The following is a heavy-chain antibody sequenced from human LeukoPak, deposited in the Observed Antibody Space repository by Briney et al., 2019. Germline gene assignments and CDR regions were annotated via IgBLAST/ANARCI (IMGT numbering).Heavy chain of an antibody. D-gene: IGHD3-22*01. V-gene: IGHV4-31*03. Sequence: SQTLSLTCSVSGDSISRGGDYWTWIRQHPEKGLEWIGYISGSGSTYYSPSLRSRVTVSADTSKNQFSLKLSSVTAADTAMYYCARNFYDSSVAFDIWGQGTMLTVSS. J-gene: IGHJ3*02. CDR2: ISGSGST. CDR3: ARNFYDSSVAFDI. CDR1: GDSISRGGDY.